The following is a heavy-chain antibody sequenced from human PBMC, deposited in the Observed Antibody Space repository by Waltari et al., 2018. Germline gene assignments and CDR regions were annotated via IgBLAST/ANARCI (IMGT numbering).Heavy chain of an antibody. D-gene: IGHD2-15*01. V-gene: IGHV3-33*01. CDR3: AREGSAAEGMDV. Sequence: VQLVESGGGVVQPGRSLRLSCAASGFTFSSYGMHWVRQAPGKGLEWVAVIWYDGSNKYYADSVKGRFTISRDNSKNTLYLQMNSLRAEDTAVYYCAREGSAAEGMDVWGQGTTVTVSS. J-gene: IGHJ6*02. CDR1: GFTFSSYG. CDR2: IWYDGSNK.